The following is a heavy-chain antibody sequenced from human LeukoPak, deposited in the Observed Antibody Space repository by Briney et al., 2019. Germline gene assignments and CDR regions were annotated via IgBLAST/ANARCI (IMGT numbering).Heavy chain of an antibody. CDR2: AYSDANT. Sequence: RSGGSLRLSCAASGITVNSTYISCVRQAPRKCLESVSVAYSDANTYYTASVKGRLTISRDNSKNTLFLQMNSLRAEDTAVYYCARLFGSGWPGYFYYAMDVWGQGTTVAVSS. V-gene: IGHV3-66*04. CDR1: GITVNSTY. D-gene: IGHD6-19*01. CDR3: ARLFGSGWPGYFYYAMDV. J-gene: IGHJ6*02.